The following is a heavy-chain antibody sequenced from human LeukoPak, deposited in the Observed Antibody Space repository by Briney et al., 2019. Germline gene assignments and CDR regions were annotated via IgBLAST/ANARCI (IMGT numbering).Heavy chain of an antibody. CDR3: ARSSYYDYVWGSPPEKSGAFDI. CDR1: GYSFTSYW. V-gene: IGHV5-51*01. CDR2: IYPGDSDT. Sequence: GESLKISCKGSGYSFTSYWIGWVRQMPGKGLEWMGIIYPGDSDTRYSPSFQGQVTISADKSISTAYLQWSSLKASDTAMYYCARSSYYDYVWGSPPEKSGAFDIWGQGTMVTVSS. J-gene: IGHJ3*02. D-gene: IGHD3-16*01.